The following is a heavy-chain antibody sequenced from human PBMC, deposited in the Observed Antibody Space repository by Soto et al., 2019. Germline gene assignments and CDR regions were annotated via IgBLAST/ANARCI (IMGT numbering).Heavy chain of an antibody. CDR1: GGTFSNST. D-gene: IGHD3-16*01. CDR3: ARFKLGDEY. CDR2: LIPILGLA. J-gene: IGHJ4*02. V-gene: IGHV1-69*02. Sequence: QVQLVQSGAEVRTPGSSVKVSCQASGGTFSNSTVTWVRQAPVQGLEWMGRLIPILGLANYAQKFRRRLTITADKSTTTANMELRSLRSEDTAIYYCARFKLGDEYWGQATLVTVSS.